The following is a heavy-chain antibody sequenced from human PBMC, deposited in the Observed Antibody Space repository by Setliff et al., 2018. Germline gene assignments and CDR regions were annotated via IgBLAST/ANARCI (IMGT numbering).Heavy chain of an antibody. Sequence: SETLSLTCTVSGGSISSSSYYWGWIRQPPGKGLEWIGSIYYSGSTYYNPSLKGRVTISVDTSKNQFSLKLSSVTAADTAVYYCAREVTGSSSWFEGYFDYWGQGTLVTVS. J-gene: IGHJ4*02. CDR3: AREVTGSSSWFEGYFDY. CDR1: GGSISSSSYY. V-gene: IGHV4-39*07. CDR2: IYYSGST. D-gene: IGHD6-13*01.